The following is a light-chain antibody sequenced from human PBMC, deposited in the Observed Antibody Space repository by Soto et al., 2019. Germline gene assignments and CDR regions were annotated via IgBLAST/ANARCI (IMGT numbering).Light chain of an antibody. CDR2: AVS. CDR3: QQYNKWPLT. Sequence: EIMMTQSPGTLSASPGERATLCCRASRSVSSNLAWYQQKPGQAPRLLIYAVSTRATGIPARFSGSGSGTEFTLTISSLQSEDFAVYYCQQYNKWPLTFGQGTKVEIK. V-gene: IGKV3-15*01. J-gene: IGKJ1*01. CDR1: RSVSSN.